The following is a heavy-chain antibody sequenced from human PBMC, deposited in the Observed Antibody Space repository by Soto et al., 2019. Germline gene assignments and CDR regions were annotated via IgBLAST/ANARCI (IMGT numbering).Heavy chain of an antibody. V-gene: IGHV6-1*01. CDR1: ADSVSSNTAS. Sequence: SQTLSLTCAISADSVSSNTASWNWIRQSPSRGLEWLGRTYFRSKWYNDYAVSVKNRIIINPDTSNNQFSLQLNSVTPEDTAVYFCAKGDNLGPKTGYAFDPWGQGIMVTVSS. CDR2: TYFRSKWYN. J-gene: IGHJ5*02. D-gene: IGHD5-12*01. CDR3: AKGDNLGPKTGYAFDP.